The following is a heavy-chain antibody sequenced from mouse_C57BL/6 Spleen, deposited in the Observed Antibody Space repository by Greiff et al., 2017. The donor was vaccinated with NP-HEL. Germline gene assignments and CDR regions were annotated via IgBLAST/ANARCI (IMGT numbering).Heavy chain of an antibody. Sequence: QVQLKQSGAELVMPGASVKLSCKASGYTFTSYWMHWVKQRPGQGLEWIGEIDPSDSYANYNQKFKGKSTLTVDKSSSTAYMQLSSLTSEDSAVYYCARSTMVTTGTPMDYWGQGTSVTVSS. CDR2: IDPSDSYA. D-gene: IGHD2-2*01. CDR1: GYTFTSYW. V-gene: IGHV1-69*01. J-gene: IGHJ4*01. CDR3: ARSTMVTTGTPMDY.